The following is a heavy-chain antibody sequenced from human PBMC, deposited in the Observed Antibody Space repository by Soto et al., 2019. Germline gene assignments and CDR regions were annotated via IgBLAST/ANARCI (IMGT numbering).Heavy chain of an antibody. CDR1: GGSVSSGSYY. V-gene: IGHV4-61*01. J-gene: IGHJ6*02. CDR3: AGLRSSYRYYYYGMDV. Sequence: PSETLSLTCTVSGGSVSSGSYYWSWIRQPPGKGLEWIGYIYYSGSTNYNPSLKSRVTISVDTSKNQFSLKLSSVTAADTAVYYCAGLRSSYRYYYYGMDVWGQGTTVTVSS. D-gene: IGHD6-6*01. CDR2: IYYSGST.